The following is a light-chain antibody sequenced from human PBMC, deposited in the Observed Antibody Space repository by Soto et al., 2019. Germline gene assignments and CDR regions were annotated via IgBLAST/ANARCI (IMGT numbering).Light chain of an antibody. Sequence: EIVLTQSPGTLSLSPGERATLSCRASQSVGNNYLSWYQQKPGQAPRLLIYTASNRAAGITDRFSGSGSGSHYNLTISRLEPEDVAVYFCHQHATSPRTLGPGTIVNV. CDR2: TAS. J-gene: IGKJ3*01. V-gene: IGKV3-20*01. CDR1: QSVGNNY. CDR3: HQHATSPRT.